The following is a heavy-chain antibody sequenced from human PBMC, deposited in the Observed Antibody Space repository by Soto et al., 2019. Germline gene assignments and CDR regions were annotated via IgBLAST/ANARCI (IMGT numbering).Heavy chain of an antibody. J-gene: IGHJ4*02. CDR1: GGSISSSSYY. V-gene: IGHV4-39*01. CDR2: IYYSGST. Sequence: SETLSLTCTVSGGSISSSSYYWGWIRQPPGKGLEWIGSIYYSGSTYYNPSLKSRVTISVDTSKNQFYLKLSSVTAADTAVYYCARVVGGLRFLEWLVYCDYWGQGTLVTVSS. D-gene: IGHD3-3*01. CDR3: ARVVGGLRFLEWLVYCDY.